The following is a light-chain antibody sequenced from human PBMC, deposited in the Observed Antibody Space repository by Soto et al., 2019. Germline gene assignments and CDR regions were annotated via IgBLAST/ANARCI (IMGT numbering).Light chain of an antibody. V-gene: IGKV1-39*01. CDR2: DAS. Sequence: DIQMTQSPSSLSASVGDRVTITCRASQTISTYLNWYQQKQGKAPRLLIYDASSLLSGVPSRFSGSGSGTDFTLTIASLQPEDFSTYYCQQSDSTPYTFGQGTKVEI. CDR1: QTISTY. CDR3: QQSDSTPYT. J-gene: IGKJ2*01.